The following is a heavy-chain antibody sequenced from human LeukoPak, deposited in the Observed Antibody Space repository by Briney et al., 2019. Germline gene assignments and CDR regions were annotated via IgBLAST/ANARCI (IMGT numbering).Heavy chain of an antibody. V-gene: IGHV1-2*02. Sequence: ASVKVSCKASGYTFTGYYMHWVRQAPGQGLEWMGWINPNSGGTNYAQKFQGRVTMTRDTSISTAYMELSRLRSDDTAVYYCARPYSSGWYSFDYWGQGTLVTASS. CDR3: ARPYSSGWYSFDY. D-gene: IGHD6-19*01. CDR1: GYTFTGYY. CDR2: INPNSGGT. J-gene: IGHJ4*02.